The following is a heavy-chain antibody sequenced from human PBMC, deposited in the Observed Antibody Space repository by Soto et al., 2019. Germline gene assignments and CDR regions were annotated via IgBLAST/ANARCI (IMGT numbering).Heavy chain of an antibody. Sequence: GGSLRLSCAASGFTFSSYEMNWVRQAPGKGLEWVSYISSSGSTIYYADSVKGRFTISRDNAKNSLYLQMNSLRAEDTAVYYCAREGGYSYDHYWGQGTLVTGFS. CDR3: AREGGYSYDHY. D-gene: IGHD5-18*01. CDR2: ISSSGSTI. CDR1: GFTFSSYE. V-gene: IGHV3-48*03. J-gene: IGHJ4*02.